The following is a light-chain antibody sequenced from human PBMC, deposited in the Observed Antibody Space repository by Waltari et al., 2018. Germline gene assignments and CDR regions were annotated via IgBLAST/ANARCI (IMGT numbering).Light chain of an antibody. J-gene: IGKJ2*01. Sequence: VLTQSPGTLSLSPGERATLSCRASQSLSRSRLAWYQQKPGQAPRFLIYAASSRATGIPDRFSGSGSGTDFSLTISRVEPEDFAVYYCQQYGSSVMYTFGQGTKLEIQ. CDR3: QQYGSSVMYT. CDR2: AAS. V-gene: IGKV3-20*01. CDR1: QSLSRSR.